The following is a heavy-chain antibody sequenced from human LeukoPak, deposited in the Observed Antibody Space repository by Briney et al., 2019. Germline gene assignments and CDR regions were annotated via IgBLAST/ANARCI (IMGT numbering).Heavy chain of an antibody. D-gene: IGHD6-13*01. CDR3: ARDGGIARRGGY. J-gene: IGHJ4*02. CDR2: INHSGST. CDR1: GGSFSGYY. V-gene: IGHV4-34*01. Sequence: KPSETLSLTCAVYGGSFSGYYWSWIRQPPGKGLEWIGEINHSGSTNYNPSLKSRVTISVDTSKNQFSLKLSSVTAADTAVYYCARDGGIARRGGYWGQGTLVTVSS.